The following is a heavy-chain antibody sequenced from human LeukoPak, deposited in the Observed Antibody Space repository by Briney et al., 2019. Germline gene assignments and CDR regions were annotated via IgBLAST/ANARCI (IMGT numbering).Heavy chain of an antibody. D-gene: IGHD2-15*01. CDR1: GFSFGIYG. CDR2: IWADGTRE. Sequence: GRSLRLSCAASGFSFGIYGMRWVRQAPGRGLEWVAFIWADGTREFYADSVRGRFTVSRDNSNNTLYLHMTSLRAEDTALYYCARDRNSYYFDYCGQGTLLSVSS. CDR3: ARDRNSYYFDY. J-gene: IGHJ4*02. V-gene: IGHV3-33*01.